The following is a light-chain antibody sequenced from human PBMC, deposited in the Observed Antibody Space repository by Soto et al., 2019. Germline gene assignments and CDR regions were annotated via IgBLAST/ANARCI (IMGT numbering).Light chain of an antibody. CDR2: GSS. V-gene: IGKV3-20*01. CDR3: HQYGSSPPYT. CDR1: QSINNNY. Sequence: EVVLTQSPGTLSLSPGERATLSCRGSQSINNNYLAWYQQRPGQAPRLLIYGSSDRATGIPDRYSGSGSGTDFTLSISRLEPEDFGVYYCHQYGSSPPYTFGQGNKLEI. J-gene: IGKJ2*01.